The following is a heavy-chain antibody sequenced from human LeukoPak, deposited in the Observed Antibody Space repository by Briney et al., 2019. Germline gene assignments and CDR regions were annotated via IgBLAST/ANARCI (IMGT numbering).Heavy chain of an antibody. CDR1: GDSISSYF. Sequence: SETLSLTCSVSGDSISSYFWAWIRQPPGKGLEWIGYFCYNGTTNYNPSLRNRVAISIDTSKNQFSLKLNSATAADTAVYYCATSGGFNSPRHYWGQGTLVTVSS. CDR3: ATSGGFNSPRHY. CDR2: FCYNGTT. V-gene: IGHV4-59*01. J-gene: IGHJ4*02. D-gene: IGHD3-16*01.